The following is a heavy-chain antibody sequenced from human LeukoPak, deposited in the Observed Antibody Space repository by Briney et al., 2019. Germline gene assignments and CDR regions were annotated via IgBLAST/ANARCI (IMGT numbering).Heavy chain of an antibody. D-gene: IGHD2-2*02. CDR3: ARSPLLCSSTSCYTGAFDI. CDR2: INWNGGST. Sequence: PGGSLRLSCAASGFTFDDYGMSWVRQAPGKGLEWVSGINWNGGSTGYADSVKGRFTISRDSAKNSLYLQMNSLRVEDTALYYCARSPLLCSSTSCYTGAFDIWGKGTMVTVSS. CDR1: GFTFDDYG. V-gene: IGHV3-20*04. J-gene: IGHJ3*02.